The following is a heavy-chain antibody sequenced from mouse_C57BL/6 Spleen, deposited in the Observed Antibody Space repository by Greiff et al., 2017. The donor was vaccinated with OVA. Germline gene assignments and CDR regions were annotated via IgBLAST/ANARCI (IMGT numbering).Heavy chain of an antibody. Sequence: QVQLQQPGAELVKPWASVKMSCKASGYTFTSYWITWVKQRPGQGLEWIGDIYPGSGSTNYTEKFKSKATLTVDTSSNTAYMQLSSLTSEDSAVYYWSRGDPITAGGASLDYWGQGTTLTVSS. CDR2: IYPGSGST. J-gene: IGHJ2*01. CDR1: GYTFTSYW. D-gene: IGHD1-1*01. CDR3: SRGDPITAGGASLDY. V-gene: IGHV1-55*01.